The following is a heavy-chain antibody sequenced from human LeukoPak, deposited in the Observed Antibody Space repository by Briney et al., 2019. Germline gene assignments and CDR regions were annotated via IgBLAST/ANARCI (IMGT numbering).Heavy chain of an antibody. CDR3: AKDDAVGGGYFDY. V-gene: IGHV3-23*01. Sequence: GGSLRLSCAASGLTFSCYAMGWAPQAPGRGLEWVSGIRTSADNTYYADSVKSRLTISRDTSKNTLYLQMNSLRAEDTAVYYCAKDDAVGGGYFDYWGQGTLVTVSS. J-gene: IGHJ4*02. CDR2: IRTSADNT. CDR1: GLTFSCYA. D-gene: IGHD2-2*01.